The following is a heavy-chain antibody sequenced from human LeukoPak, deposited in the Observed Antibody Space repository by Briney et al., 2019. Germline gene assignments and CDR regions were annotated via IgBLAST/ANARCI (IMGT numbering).Heavy chain of an antibody. V-gene: IGHV1-69*13. Sequence: ASVKVSCKASGGTFSSYAISWVRQAPGQGLEWMGGIIPIFGTANYAQKFQGRVTITADESTSTAYMELSSLRSEDTAVYYCARDRGIVVVPAAITSYGMDVWGQGTTVTVSS. D-gene: IGHD2-2*01. J-gene: IGHJ6*02. CDR1: GGTFSSYA. CDR2: IIPIFGTA. CDR3: ARDRGIVVVPAAITSYGMDV.